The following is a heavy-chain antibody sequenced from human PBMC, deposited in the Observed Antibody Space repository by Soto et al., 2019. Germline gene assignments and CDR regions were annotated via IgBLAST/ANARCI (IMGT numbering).Heavy chain of an antibody. CDR2: IDPSDSYT. J-gene: IGHJ6*01. Sequence: GYSFTSYWLSWVLEMPPQALQWMGRIDPSDSYTNYSPSFQGHVTISADKSISTAYLQWSSLKASDTAMYYCARHMDCSSTSCYDDYHYGMDVWGQGTPVTVSS. D-gene: IGHD2-2*01. CDR3: ARHMDCSSTSCYDDYHYGMDV. V-gene: IGHV5-10-1*01. CDR1: GYSFTSYW.